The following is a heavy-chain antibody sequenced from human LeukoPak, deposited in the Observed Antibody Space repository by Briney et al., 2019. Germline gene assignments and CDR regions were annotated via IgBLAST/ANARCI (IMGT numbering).Heavy chain of an antibody. J-gene: IGHJ4*02. Sequence: GGSLRLSCAASGFTFSSYSMNWVRQAPGKGLEWVSSISSSSSYIYYADSVKGRFTISRDNAKNSLYLQMNSLRAEDTAVYYCARGKSGPERYYFDYWGQGTLVTVSS. D-gene: IGHD5-12*01. V-gene: IGHV3-21*01. CDR1: GFTFSSYS. CDR2: ISSSSSYI. CDR3: ARGKSGPERYYFDY.